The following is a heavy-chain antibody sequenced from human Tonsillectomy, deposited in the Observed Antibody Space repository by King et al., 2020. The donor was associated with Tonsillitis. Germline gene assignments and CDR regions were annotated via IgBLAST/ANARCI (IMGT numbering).Heavy chain of an antibody. CDR1: GFTLSVAS. J-gene: IGHJ5*02. CDR3: VRGDRRDQ. V-gene: IGHV3-21*06. Sequence: EVLLVESGGGLVKPGGSLRLSCSASGFTLSVASMNWVRQAPGKGLEWISSMSGSGSLRYYAESVRGRFTISRDNAKNSLYLQADSLRVEDTAVYYCVRGDRRDQWGQGTLVSVSS. CDR2: MSGSGSLR. D-gene: IGHD3-10*01.